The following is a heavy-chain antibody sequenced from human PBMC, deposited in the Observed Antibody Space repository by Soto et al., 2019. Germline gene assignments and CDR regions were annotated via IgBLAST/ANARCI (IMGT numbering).Heavy chain of an antibody. Sequence: QVQLVESGGGVVQPGRPLRLSCAASGFTFSTCGMQWVRQAPGKGLEWVALISFDGSNKYYADSVKGRFTISRDNSKNTLYLQMNSLRAEDSDVNDWAHGADTGPYSSIGYWGQGTLVAVSS. CDR1: GFTFSTCG. V-gene: IGHV3-30*03. J-gene: IGHJ4*02. D-gene: IGHD2-15*01. CDR3: AHGADTGPYSSIGY. CDR2: ISFDGSNK.